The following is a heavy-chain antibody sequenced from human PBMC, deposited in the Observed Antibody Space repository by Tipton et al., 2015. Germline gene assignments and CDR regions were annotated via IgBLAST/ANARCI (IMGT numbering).Heavy chain of an antibody. CDR2: IFHSGTP. V-gene: IGHV4-59*01. Sequence: TLSLTCSVSGGSISSDYWTWIRQPPGRGLEWIGNIFHSGTPNYNPSLRSRVTISIDTSNNQFSLGLTSETAADTAVYYCARDSSSLYTGTYFFADWGRGTLVTVSS. J-gene: IGHJ4*02. D-gene: IGHD1-26*01. CDR3: ARDSSSLYTGTYFFAD. CDR1: GGSISSDY.